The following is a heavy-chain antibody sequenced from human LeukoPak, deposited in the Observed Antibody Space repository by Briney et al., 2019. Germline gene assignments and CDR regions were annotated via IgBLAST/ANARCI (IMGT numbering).Heavy chain of an antibody. D-gene: IGHD5-12*01. V-gene: IGHV1-2*02. CDR1: GYTFTSYD. J-gene: IGHJ5*02. Sequence: ASVKVSCKASGYTFTSYDINWVRQATGQGLEWMGWINPNSGGTNYAQKFQGRVTMTRDTSISTAYMELSRLRSDDTAVYYCARDPTVTRRWFDPWGQGTLVTVSS. CDR3: ARDPTVTRRWFDP. CDR2: INPNSGGT.